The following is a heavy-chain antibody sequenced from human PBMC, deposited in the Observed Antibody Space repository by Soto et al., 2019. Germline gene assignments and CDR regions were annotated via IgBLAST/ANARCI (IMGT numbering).Heavy chain of an antibody. D-gene: IGHD3-22*01. V-gene: IGHV3-30-3*01. J-gene: IGHJ6*02. Sequence: LRLSCAASGFTFSSYAMHWVRQAPGKGLEWVAVISYDGSNKYYADSVKGRFTISRDNSKNTLYLQMNSLRAEDTAVYYCARDQRYYYDSSGYYPLPNFYYYGMDVWGQGTTVTVSS. CDR1: GFTFSSYA. CDR3: ARDQRYYYDSSGYYPLPNFYYYGMDV. CDR2: ISYDGSNK.